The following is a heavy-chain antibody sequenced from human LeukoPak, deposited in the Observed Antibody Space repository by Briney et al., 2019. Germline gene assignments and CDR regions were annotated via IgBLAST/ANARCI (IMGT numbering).Heavy chain of an antibody. D-gene: IGHD3-22*01. CDR1: GFTFSSYS. CDR3: ARDYPVGYYDSRGYYSFDY. CDR2: ISSSSSTI. V-gene: IGHV3-48*01. J-gene: IGHJ4*02. Sequence: GGSLRLSCAASGFTFSSYSTNWVRQAPGKGLERVSYISSSSSTIYYADSVKGRFTISRDNAKNSLYLQMNSLRAEDTAVYYCARDYPVGYYDSRGYYSFDYWGQGTLVTVSS.